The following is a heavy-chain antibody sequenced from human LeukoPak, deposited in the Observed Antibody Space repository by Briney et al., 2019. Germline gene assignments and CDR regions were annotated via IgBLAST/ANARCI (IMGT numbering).Heavy chain of an antibody. D-gene: IGHD3-10*01. J-gene: IGHJ6*04. Sequence: SETLSLTCTVSGGSISRYYWSWIRQPPGKGLEGIGYIYYSGSTNYNPSLKSRVTISVDTSKNQFSLKLSSVTAADTAVYYCARVNGSGSYYNLRYYYGMDVWGKGTTVTVSS. CDR1: GGSISRYY. CDR3: ARVNGSGSYYNLRYYYGMDV. V-gene: IGHV4-59*01. CDR2: IYYSGST.